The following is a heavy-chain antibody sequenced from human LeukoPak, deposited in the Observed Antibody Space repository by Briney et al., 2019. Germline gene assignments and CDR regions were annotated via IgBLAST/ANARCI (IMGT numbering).Heavy chain of an antibody. D-gene: IGHD2-15*01. Sequence: PSETLSLTCAVYGGSFSGYYWSWIRQPPGKGLEWIGEINHSGSTNYNPSLKSRVTISVDTSKNQFSLKLSSVTAADTAVYYCARDMGYCSGGSCPYYFDYWGQGTLVTVSS. CDR3: ARDMGYCSGGSCPYYFDY. CDR2: INHSGST. CDR1: GGSFSGYY. J-gene: IGHJ4*02. V-gene: IGHV4-34*01.